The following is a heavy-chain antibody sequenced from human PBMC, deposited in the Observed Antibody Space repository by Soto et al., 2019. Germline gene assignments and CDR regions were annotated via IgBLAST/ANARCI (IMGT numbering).Heavy chain of an antibody. J-gene: IGHJ4*02. Sequence: GGSLRLSCAASGFTFSSYAMSWVRQAPGKGLEWVSGIHGSGGGAYYADSVKGRFTISRDNSKNTLYLQMNSLRAEDTAVYYCAKGLGSLGYCSSTSCLFDYWGQGTLVTVSS. CDR1: GFTFSSYA. CDR3: AKGLGSLGYCSSTSCLFDY. D-gene: IGHD2-2*03. V-gene: IGHV3-23*01. CDR2: IHGSGGGA.